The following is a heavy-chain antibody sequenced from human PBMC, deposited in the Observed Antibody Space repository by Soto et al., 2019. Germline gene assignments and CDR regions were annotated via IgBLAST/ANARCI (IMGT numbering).Heavy chain of an antibody. V-gene: IGHV4-31*03. D-gene: IGHD6-19*01. CDR3: ARMYSSGSGWFHP. CDR2: FYSSGSI. CDR1: GYSITAGGCY. Sequence: SETLSLTCFVSGYSITAGGCYWSWIRHHPGKGLEWIGSFYSSGSIIYNPSLRSRVSISGDTSSNQFSMSLTSVTAADTARYYCARMYSSGSGWFHPWGQGTLATVSS. J-gene: IGHJ5*02.